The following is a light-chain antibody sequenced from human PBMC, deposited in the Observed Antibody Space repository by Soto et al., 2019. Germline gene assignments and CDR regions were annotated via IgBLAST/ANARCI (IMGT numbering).Light chain of an antibody. J-gene: IGLJ2*01. V-gene: IGLV1-47*02. CDR3: AAWDDGLSGAL. CDR1: SSNIGSNY. Sequence: QSVLTQPPSASGTPGQRVTISCSGSSSNIGSNYVYWYQHLPGTAPKLLIYSNNQRPSGVPDRFSGSKFGTSASLAISGLRSEDEADYYCAAWDDGLSGALFGGGTKLTVL. CDR2: SNN.